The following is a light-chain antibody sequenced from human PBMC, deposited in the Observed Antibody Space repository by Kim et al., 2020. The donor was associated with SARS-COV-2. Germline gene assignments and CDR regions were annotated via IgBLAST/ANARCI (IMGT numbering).Light chain of an antibody. CDR2: GHH. V-gene: IGLV1-40*01. Sequence: VTIPCTGSSSNTEADNDDHWYQQLPGTAPRLHIYGHHNRPSGVPDGFSGSKSGTSASLAITGLQAEDEADYYCQSYDSGLNSLVVCGGETQLNVL. CDR3: QSYDSGLNSLVV. CDR1: SSNTEADND. J-gene: IGLJ2*01.